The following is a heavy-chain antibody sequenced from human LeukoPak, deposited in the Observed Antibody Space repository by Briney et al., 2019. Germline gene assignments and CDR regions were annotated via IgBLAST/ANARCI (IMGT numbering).Heavy chain of an antibody. V-gene: IGHV4-38-2*02. CDR3: ARDARRITIFGVVLKSNWFDP. Sequence: PSETLSLTCTVSGYSISSGYYWGWIRQPPGKGLEWIGSIYHSGSTYYNPSLKSRVTISVVTSKNQFSLKLSSVTAADTAVYYCARDARRITIFGVVLKSNWFDPWGQGTLVTVSS. J-gene: IGHJ5*02. D-gene: IGHD3-3*01. CDR2: IYHSGST. CDR1: GYSISSGYY.